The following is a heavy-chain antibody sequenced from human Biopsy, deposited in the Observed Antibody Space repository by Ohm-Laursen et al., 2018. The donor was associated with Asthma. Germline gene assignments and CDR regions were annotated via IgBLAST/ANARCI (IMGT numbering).Heavy chain of an antibody. CDR3: ARAYGGSFFSGSFDI. CDR2: IYSGGGT. D-gene: IGHD4-23*01. Sequence: LSLTCAASGFTVSTNGMSWVRQPPGKGLERVSVIYSGGGTYYADSVQGRVTISRDNSKNTLSLQMNSLRAEDTAVYYCARAYGGSFFSGSFDIWGQGTMVTVSS. CDR1: GFTVSTNG. V-gene: IGHV3-53*01. J-gene: IGHJ3*02.